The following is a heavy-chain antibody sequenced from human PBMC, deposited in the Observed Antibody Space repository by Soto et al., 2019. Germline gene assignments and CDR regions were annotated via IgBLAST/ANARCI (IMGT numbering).Heavy chain of an antibody. D-gene: IGHD3-3*01. CDR1: GGSFSGYY. J-gene: IGHJ5*02. V-gene: IGHV4-34*01. CDR3: ARVNIITIFGVSNWFDP. CDR2: INHSGST. Sequence: PSETLSLTCAVYGGSFSGYYWSWIRQPPGKGLEWIGEINHSGSTNYNPSLKSRVTISVDTSKNQFSLKLSSVTAADTAVYYCARVNIITIFGVSNWFDPWGQGTLVTV.